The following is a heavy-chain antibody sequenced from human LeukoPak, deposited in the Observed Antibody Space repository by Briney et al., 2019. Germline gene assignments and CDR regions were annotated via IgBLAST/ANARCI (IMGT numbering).Heavy chain of an antibody. CDR1: GFTFSSYW. V-gene: IGHV3-21*01. CDR3: ARDYGSGRYRFDY. D-gene: IGHD3-10*01. Sequence: GGSLRLSCAASGFTFSSYWMSWVRQAPGKGLEWVSSISSSSSYIYYADSVKGRFTISRDNAKNSLYLQMNSLRAEDTAVYYCARDYGSGRYRFDYWGQGTLVTVSS. J-gene: IGHJ4*02. CDR2: ISSSSSYI.